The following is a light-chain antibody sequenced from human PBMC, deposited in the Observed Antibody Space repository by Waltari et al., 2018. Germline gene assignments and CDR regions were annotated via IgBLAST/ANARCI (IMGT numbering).Light chain of an antibody. CDR1: QSVNGD. V-gene: IGKV3-20*01. Sequence: EIVLTQSPGTVSLSPGEGATLSCRASQSVNGDLAWYQQKPGQAPRLLIYHASNRATGIPDRFSGSGSGTDFSLTISRLEPEDFAVYYCQHYLRLPVTFGQGTKVEI. CDR3: QHYLRLPVT. J-gene: IGKJ1*01. CDR2: HAS.